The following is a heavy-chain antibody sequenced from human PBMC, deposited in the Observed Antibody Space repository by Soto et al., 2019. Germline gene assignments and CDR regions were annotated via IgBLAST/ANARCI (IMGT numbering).Heavy chain of an antibody. Sequence: SLRLSCAASGFTFSSYGMHWVRQAPGKGLERVAVIWYDGSTKYYADFVKGRVTISRDNSKNTLYLQMNSLRAEDTAAYYCASDLRSYDSSGHGGYFDYRHQGTMVTVSS. CDR3: ASDLRSYDSSGHGGYFDY. CDR2: IWYDGSTK. CDR1: GFTFSSYG. D-gene: IGHD3-22*01. V-gene: IGHV3-33*01. J-gene: IGHJ4*03.